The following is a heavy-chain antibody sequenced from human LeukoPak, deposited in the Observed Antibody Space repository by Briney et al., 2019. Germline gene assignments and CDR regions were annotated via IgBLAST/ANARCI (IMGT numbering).Heavy chain of an antibody. CDR3: ARGGSYFGHCDY. D-gene: IGHD1-26*01. J-gene: IGHJ4*02. V-gene: IGHV4-59*01. CDR1: GVSIISYY. Sequence: PSETLSLTCTVSGVSIISYYWTWIRQPPGKGLEWVAYIYYSGSTNYNASLKSRVTISVDTSKNQLSLKPTSVTAADMAVYYCARGGSYFGHCDYWGQGTLVTVSS. CDR2: IYYSGST.